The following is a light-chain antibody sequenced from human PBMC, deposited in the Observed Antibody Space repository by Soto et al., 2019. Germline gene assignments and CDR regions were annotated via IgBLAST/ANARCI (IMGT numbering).Light chain of an antibody. CDR2: GNT. CDR1: SSNIGADFD. V-gene: IGLV1-40*01. Sequence: QSALTQPPSVSGAPGQRITISCTGSSSNIGADFDVYWYQQLPGAAPKLLIYGNTNRPSGVPDRFSGSKSGTSASLAITGLQAEDEADYYCQSYDRGLTGVFGTGTKVTVL. CDR3: QSYDRGLTGV. J-gene: IGLJ1*01.